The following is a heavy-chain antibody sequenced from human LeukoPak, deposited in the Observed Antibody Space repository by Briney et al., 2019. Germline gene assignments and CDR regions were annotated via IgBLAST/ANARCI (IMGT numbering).Heavy chain of an antibody. CDR3: ARDGGGSYPIDY. Sequence: SETLSLTCIVSRGSISSGSYYWSWIRQPAGKGLEWIGRIYTSGSTNYNPSLKSRVTISVDTSKNQFSLKLSSVTAADTAMYYCARDGGGSYPIDYWGQGTLVTVSS. D-gene: IGHD1-26*01. J-gene: IGHJ4*02. CDR1: RGSISSGSYY. CDR2: IYTSGST. V-gene: IGHV4-61*02.